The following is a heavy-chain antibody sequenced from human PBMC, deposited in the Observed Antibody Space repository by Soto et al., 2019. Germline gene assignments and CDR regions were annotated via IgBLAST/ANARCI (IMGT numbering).Heavy chain of an antibody. J-gene: IGHJ4*02. Sequence: QVQLVQSGAEEKKPGASVKVSCKASGYTFTGYAMHWVRQAPGQRLEWMGWINAGNGNTKYSQKFQGRVTITRDTXXXXXXXXXXXXXSXCXXAXAVPADFDYWGQGTLVTVSS. V-gene: IGHV1-3*05. CDR3: PADFDY. D-gene: IGHD6-19*01. CDR1: GYTFTGYA. CDR2: INAGNGNT.